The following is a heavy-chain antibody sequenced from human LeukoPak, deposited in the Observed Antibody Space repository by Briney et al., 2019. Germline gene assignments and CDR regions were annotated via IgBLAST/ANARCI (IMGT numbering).Heavy chain of an antibody. D-gene: IGHD6-19*01. Sequence: GGSLRLSCAASGFTFSNYWMNWVRQAPGKGLEWVANIKQDGSAKYYVDSVKGRFTISRDNAKNSLYLQMNSLGAEDTAVYYCARTIRELWLTIDYWGQGTLVTVSS. CDR2: IKQDGSAK. V-gene: IGHV3-7*04. CDR3: ARTIRELWLTIDY. J-gene: IGHJ4*02. CDR1: GFTFSNYW.